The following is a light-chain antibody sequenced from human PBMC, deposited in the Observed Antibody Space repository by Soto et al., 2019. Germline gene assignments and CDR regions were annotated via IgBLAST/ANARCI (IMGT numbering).Light chain of an antibody. J-gene: IGLJ1*01. CDR2: EVS. Sequence: QSPLSQPPSAFQSPGQSVTISCTGTRSDVGGDDYVSWYQQHPGKAPKLMIYEVSKRPSGVPDRFSGSKSGNTASLTVSGLQAEDEADYYCSSYAGSNNVFGTGTKVTVL. CDR3: SSYAGSNNV. CDR1: RSDVGGDDY. V-gene: IGLV2-8*01.